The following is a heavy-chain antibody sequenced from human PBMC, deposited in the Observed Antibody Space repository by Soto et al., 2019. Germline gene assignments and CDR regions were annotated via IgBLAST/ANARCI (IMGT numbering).Heavy chain of an antibody. V-gene: IGHV3-23*01. CDR2: ISGSGGST. Sequence: SGGSLRLSCAASGFTFSSYAMSWVRQAPGKGLEWVSAISGSGGSTYYADSVKGRFTISRDNSKNTLYLQMNSLRAEDTAVYYCAKDYGSYRFRYFDYWGQGTLVTVSS. CDR1: GFTFSSYA. J-gene: IGHJ4*02. D-gene: IGHD1-26*01. CDR3: AKDYGSYRFRYFDY.